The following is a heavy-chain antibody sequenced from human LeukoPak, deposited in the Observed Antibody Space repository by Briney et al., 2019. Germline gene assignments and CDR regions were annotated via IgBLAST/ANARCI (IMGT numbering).Heavy chain of an antibody. CDR1: GFMFSNFA. CDR3: ASIAAAGIRAIDY. D-gene: IGHD6-13*01. J-gene: IGHJ4*02. CDR2: ISYDGSNK. V-gene: IGHV3-30*03. Sequence: GGSLRLSCAASGFMFSNFAMSWVRQAPGKGLEWVAVISYDGSNKYYADSVKGRFTISRDNAKNSLYLQMNSLRAEDTAVYYCASIAAAGIRAIDYWGQGTLVTVSS.